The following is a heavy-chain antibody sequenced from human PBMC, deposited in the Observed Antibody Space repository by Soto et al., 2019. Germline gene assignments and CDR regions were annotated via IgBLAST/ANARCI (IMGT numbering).Heavy chain of an antibody. V-gene: IGHV4-59*08. CDR1: GGSISSYY. Sequence: SETLSLTCTVSGGSISSYYWSWIRQPPGKGLEWIGYIYYSGSTNYNPSLKSRVTISVDTSKNQFSLKLSSVTAADTAVYYCARTPVTSPATYFDYWGQGTLVTVSS. D-gene: IGHD4-17*01. J-gene: IGHJ4*02. CDR2: IYYSGST. CDR3: ARTPVTSPATYFDY.